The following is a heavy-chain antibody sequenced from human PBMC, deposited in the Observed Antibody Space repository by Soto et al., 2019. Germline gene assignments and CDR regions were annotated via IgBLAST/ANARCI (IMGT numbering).Heavy chain of an antibody. V-gene: IGHV3-7*05. CDR2: IKYDGSEE. CDR3: ARFARGKSPST. CDR1: GFTFSDYW. Sequence: PGGSLRLSCTGSGFTFSDYWMSWARQAPGKGLEWVANIKYDGSEEYYVDSVRGRFTISRDNAMNSLHLQMNSLRADDTAVYYCARFARGKSPSTWGQGTLVTVSS. D-gene: IGHD5-12*01. J-gene: IGHJ5*02.